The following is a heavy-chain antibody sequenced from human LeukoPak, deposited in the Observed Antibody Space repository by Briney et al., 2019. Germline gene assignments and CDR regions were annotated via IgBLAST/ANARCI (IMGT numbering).Heavy chain of an antibody. CDR2: IIPIFGTA. Sequence: ASVKVSCKASGGTFSSYAISWVRQAPGQGLEWMGGIIPIFGTANYAQKFQGRVTITADESTSTAYMELSSLRSEDTAVYYCARVEGFYVFWSGYGPFLYWGQGTLVTVSS. D-gene: IGHD3/OR15-3a*01. CDR3: ARVEGFYVFWSGYGPFLY. J-gene: IGHJ4*02. V-gene: IGHV1-69*13. CDR1: GGTFSSYA.